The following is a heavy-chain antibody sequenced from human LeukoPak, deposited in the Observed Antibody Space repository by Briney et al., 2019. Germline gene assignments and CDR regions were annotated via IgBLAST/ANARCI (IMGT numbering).Heavy chain of an antibody. V-gene: IGHV3-23*01. Sequence: GGSLRLSCAASGFTFSSYAMSWVRQAPGKGLEWVSAISGSGGSTYYADSVKGRFTISRDNSKNTLYLQMNSLRAEDTAVYYYAKGGSLIQLWSRFDYWGQGTLVTVSS. CDR2: ISGSGGST. J-gene: IGHJ4*02. CDR3: AKGGSLIQLWSRFDY. CDR1: GFTFSSYA. D-gene: IGHD5-18*01.